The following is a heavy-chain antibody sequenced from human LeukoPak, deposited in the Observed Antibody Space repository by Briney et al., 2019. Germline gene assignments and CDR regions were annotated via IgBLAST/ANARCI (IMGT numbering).Heavy chain of an antibody. Sequence: GGSLRLSCAAPGFTFSSYSMNWVRQAPGKGLEWVSYISSSTRTIYYADSVKGRFTISRDNAKNSLYLQMNSLRAEDTAVYYCARDLGLYDYGGNIDYWDQGTLVTVSS. J-gene: IGHJ4*02. CDR1: GFTFSSYS. V-gene: IGHV3-48*04. CDR2: ISSSTRTI. CDR3: ARDLGLYDYGGNIDY. D-gene: IGHD4-23*01.